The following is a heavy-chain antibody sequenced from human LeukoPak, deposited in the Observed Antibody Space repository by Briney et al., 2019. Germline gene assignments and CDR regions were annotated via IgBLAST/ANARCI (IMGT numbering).Heavy chain of an antibody. CDR3: ARAGYCSGGSCYPSFDYYYYYMDV. CDR1: GGSISSGDYY. CDR2: IYYGGST. J-gene: IGHJ6*03. V-gene: IGHV4-30-4*08. D-gene: IGHD2-15*01. Sequence: SQTPSLTCTVSGGSISSGDYYWSWIRQPPGKGLEWIGCIYYGGSTYYNPSLKSRVTISVDTSKNQFSLKLSSVTAADTAVYYCARAGYCSGGSCYPSFDYYYYYMDVWGKGTTVTVSS.